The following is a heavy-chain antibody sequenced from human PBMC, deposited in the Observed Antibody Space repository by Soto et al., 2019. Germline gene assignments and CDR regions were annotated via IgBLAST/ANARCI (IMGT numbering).Heavy chain of an antibody. V-gene: IGHV3-11*01. CDR2: ISSSDTTI. CDR1: GFTFSDYY. Sequence: QVQLVESGGGLVKPGGSLRLSCAASGFTFSDYYMTWIRQAPGKGLEWVSYISSSDTTIYYADSVKGRFTISRDNAKNSLYVQMTSLRAEDAAVYYCARGGYCSSTICPAEGGMDVWGQGTTVTVSS. J-gene: IGHJ6*02. CDR3: ARGGYCSSTICPAEGGMDV. D-gene: IGHD2-2*01.